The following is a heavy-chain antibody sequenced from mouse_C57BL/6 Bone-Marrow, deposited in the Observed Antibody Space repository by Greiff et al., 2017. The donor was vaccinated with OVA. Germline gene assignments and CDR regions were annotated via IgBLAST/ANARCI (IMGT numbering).Heavy chain of an antibody. CDR3: ARDFYYFDY. V-gene: IGHV5-16*01. CDR1: GFTFGDYY. CDR2: INYDGSST. Sequence: EVQLVESEGGLVQPGSSMKLSCTASGFTFGDYYMAWVRQVPEKGLEWVANINYDGSSTYYLDSLKSRFIISRDNAKNILYLQMSSLKSEDTATYYCARDFYYFDYWGQGTTLTVSS. J-gene: IGHJ2*01.